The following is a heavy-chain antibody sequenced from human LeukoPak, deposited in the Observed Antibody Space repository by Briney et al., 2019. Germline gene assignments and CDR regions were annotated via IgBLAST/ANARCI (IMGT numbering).Heavy chain of an antibody. D-gene: IGHD5-18*01. CDR2: IYYSGST. J-gene: IGHJ4*02. Sequence: SETLSLTCTVSGGSISSYYWSWIRQPPGKGLEWIGYIYYSGSTNYNPSLKSRVTISVDTSKNQFSLKLSSVTAADTAVYYCARDTAMRRWGQGTLVTVSS. CDR3: ARDTAMRR. CDR1: GGSISSYY. V-gene: IGHV4-59*01.